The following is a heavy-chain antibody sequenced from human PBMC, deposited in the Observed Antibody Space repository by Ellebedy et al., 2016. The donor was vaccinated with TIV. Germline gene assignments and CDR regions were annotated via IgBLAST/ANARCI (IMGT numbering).Heavy chain of an antibody. J-gene: IGHJ4*02. CDR2: IIPILGIA. Sequence: SVKVSCXASGGTFSSYAISWVRQAPGQGLEWMGRIIPILGIANYAQKFQGRVTITADKFTSTAYMELSSLRSEDTAVYYCARDRTTYSGLDYWGQGTLVTVSS. CDR3: ARDRTTYSGLDY. CDR1: GGTFSSYA. V-gene: IGHV1-69*04. D-gene: IGHD2-21*01.